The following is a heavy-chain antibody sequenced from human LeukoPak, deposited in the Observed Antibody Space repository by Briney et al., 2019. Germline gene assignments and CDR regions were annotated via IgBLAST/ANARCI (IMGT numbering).Heavy chain of an antibody. Sequence: GASVNVSCKASGYTFTSYGISWVRQAPGQGLEWMGWISAYNGNTNYAQKLQGRVTMTTDTSTSTAYMELRSLRSDDTAVYYCARDFRQVGATNFDYWGQGTLVTVSS. V-gene: IGHV1-18*01. CDR3: ARDFRQVGATNFDY. CDR1: GYTFTSYG. J-gene: IGHJ4*02. D-gene: IGHD1-26*01. CDR2: ISAYNGNT.